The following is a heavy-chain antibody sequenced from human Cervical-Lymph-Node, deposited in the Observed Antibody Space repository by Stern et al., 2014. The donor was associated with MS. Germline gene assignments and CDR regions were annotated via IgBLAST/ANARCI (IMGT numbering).Heavy chain of an antibody. CDR2: INPNSGST. CDR3: ARSLVVVPRIDY. J-gene: IGHJ4*02. CDR1: GYTFTGYY. Sequence: VQLVESGADVKKPGASVKVSCKASGYTFTGYYMHWVRQAPGQGLEWMGWINPNSGSTDYAQNFKGRVTMTRDTSINTAYMELSRLRSDDTALYYCARSLVVVPRIDYWGQGTLVTVSS. V-gene: IGHV1-2*02. D-gene: IGHD2-8*02.